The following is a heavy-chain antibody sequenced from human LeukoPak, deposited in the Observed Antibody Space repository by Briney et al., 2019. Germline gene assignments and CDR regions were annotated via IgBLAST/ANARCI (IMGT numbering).Heavy chain of an antibody. D-gene: IGHD3-16*01. J-gene: IGHJ4*02. CDR3: AKRIGGVNSFDH. CDR1: GFTFSSYA. Sequence: GGSLRLSCAGSGFTFSSYAMSWVRQAPGKGLEWVSVISGSSDTTYYADSVKGRFIISRDNSKNTLHLQMNSLRAEDTAVYYCAKRIGGVNSFDHWGQGTLVTVSS. CDR2: ISGSSDTT. V-gene: IGHV3-23*01.